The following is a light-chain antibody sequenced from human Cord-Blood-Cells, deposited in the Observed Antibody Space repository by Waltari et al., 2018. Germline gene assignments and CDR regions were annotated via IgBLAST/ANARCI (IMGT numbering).Light chain of an antibody. CDR1: SSDVGGYNY. CDR2: DVS. CDR3: CSYAGSYTWV. J-gene: IGLJ3*02. Sequence: QSALTQPRSVSGSPGQSVTISCTGTSSDVGGYNYVSWYQQHPGKAPKLMIYDVSNRPSGVPDRFSGSKSGNTASLTISGLQAEDEADYYSCSYAGSYTWVFGGGTRLTVL. V-gene: IGLV2-11*01.